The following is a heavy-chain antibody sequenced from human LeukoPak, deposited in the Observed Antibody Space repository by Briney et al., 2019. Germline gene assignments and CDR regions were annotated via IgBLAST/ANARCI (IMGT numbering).Heavy chain of an antibody. CDR3: ARDVGSGYYYFGVGDY. CDR2: ISYDGSNK. CDR1: GFTFSSYA. Sequence: GGSLRLSCAASGFTFSSYAMHWVRQAPGKGLKWVAVISYDGSNKYYADSVKGRFIISRDKSKNTLYLQMNSLRAEDTAVYYCARDVGSGYYYFGVGDYWGQGTLVTVSS. V-gene: IGHV3-30-3*01. D-gene: IGHD3-22*01. J-gene: IGHJ4*02.